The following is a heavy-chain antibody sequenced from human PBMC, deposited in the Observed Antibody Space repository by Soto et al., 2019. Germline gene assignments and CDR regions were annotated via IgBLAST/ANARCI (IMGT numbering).Heavy chain of an antibody. CDR1: GGSISSGDYY. CDR2: IYYSGST. D-gene: IGHD1-1*01. J-gene: IGHJ4*02. Sequence: QVQLQESGPGLVKPSQTLSLTCTVSGGSISSGDYYWSWIRQPPGKGLEWIGYIYYSGSTYYNPSLKSPVTISVDTSKNQFSLKLSSVTAADTAVYYCARVYATGTTPDYFDYWGQGTLVTVSS. V-gene: IGHV4-30-4*01. CDR3: ARVYATGTTPDYFDY.